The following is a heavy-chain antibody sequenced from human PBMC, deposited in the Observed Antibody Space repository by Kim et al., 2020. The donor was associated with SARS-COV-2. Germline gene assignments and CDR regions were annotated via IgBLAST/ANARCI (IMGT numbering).Heavy chain of an antibody. Sequence: YAQKFQGRVTITADESTSTAYMELSSLRSEDTAVYYCARDLTAGGHAFDIWGQGTMVTVSS. J-gene: IGHJ3*02. D-gene: IGHD3-10*01. V-gene: IGHV1-69*01. CDR3: ARDLTAGGHAFDI.